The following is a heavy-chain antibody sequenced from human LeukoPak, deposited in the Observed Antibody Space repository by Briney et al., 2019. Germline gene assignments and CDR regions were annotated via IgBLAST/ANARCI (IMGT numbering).Heavy chain of an antibody. Sequence: EASVKVSCKASGGTFSSYAISWVRQAPGQGLEWMGGIISIFGTANYAQKFQGRVTITADESTSTAYMELSSLRSEDTAVYYCARDLGCSSTSCYISIGDAFDIWGQGTMVTVSS. D-gene: IGHD2-2*02. V-gene: IGHV1-69*13. CDR1: GGTFSSYA. CDR3: ARDLGCSSTSCYISIGDAFDI. J-gene: IGHJ3*02. CDR2: IISIFGTA.